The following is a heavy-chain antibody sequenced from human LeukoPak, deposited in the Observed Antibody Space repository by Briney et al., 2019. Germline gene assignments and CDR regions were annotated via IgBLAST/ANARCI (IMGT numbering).Heavy chain of an antibody. Sequence: GASVKVSCKASGYTFTSYDINWVRQATGQGLEWMGWMNPNSGNTGYAQKFQGRVTITRNTSISTAYMELSSLRSEDTAVYYCAREGYSYGTYYFDYWGQGTLVTVSS. CDR1: GYTFTSYD. CDR3: AREGYSYGTYYFDY. V-gene: IGHV1-8*03. CDR2: MNPNSGNT. J-gene: IGHJ4*02. D-gene: IGHD5-18*01.